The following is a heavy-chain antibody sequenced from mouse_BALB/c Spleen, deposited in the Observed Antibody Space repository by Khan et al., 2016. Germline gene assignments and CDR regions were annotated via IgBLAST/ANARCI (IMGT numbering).Heavy chain of an antibody. CDR1: GFTFSGFW. CDR3: MRYDGYYWYLDV. D-gene: IGHD2-3*01. Sequence: EVQLLETGGGLVQPGGSRGLSCEGSGFTFSGFWMSWVRQTPGKTLEWIGDINSDGSAINYAPSIKDRFTIFRDKAKSTLYLQMSNVRSEDTATYVCMRYDGYYWYLDVWGAGTTVTVSS. V-gene: IGHV11-2*02. CDR2: INSDGSAI. J-gene: IGHJ1*01.